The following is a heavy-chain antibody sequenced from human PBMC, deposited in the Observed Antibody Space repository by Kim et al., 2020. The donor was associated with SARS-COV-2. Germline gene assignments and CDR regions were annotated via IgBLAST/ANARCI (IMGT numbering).Heavy chain of an antibody. CDR1: GFTFDDYA. CDR3: AKDYYDYGDYYFDY. J-gene: IGHJ4*02. CDR2: ISWNSGSI. D-gene: IGHD4-17*01. V-gene: IGHV3-9*01. Sequence: GGSLRLSCAASGFTFDDYAMHWVRQAPGKGLEWVSGISWNSGSIGYADSVKGRFTISRDNAKNSLYLQMNSLRAEDTALYYCAKDYYDYGDYYFDYWGQGTLVTVSS.